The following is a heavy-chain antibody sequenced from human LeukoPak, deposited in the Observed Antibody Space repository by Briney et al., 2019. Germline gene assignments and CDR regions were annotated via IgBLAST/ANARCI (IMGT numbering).Heavy chain of an antibody. Sequence: PGGSLRLSCAASGSTFSSHSMNWVRQTPGKGLEWVSYISSGSSARYYADSVKGRFTISRDDARNSLYLQMNSLRAEDTAVYYCARMSGSRLPGYWGQGTLVTVSS. CDR1: GSTFSSHS. J-gene: IGHJ4*02. D-gene: IGHD3-3*01. V-gene: IGHV3-48*01. CDR2: ISSGSSAR. CDR3: ARMSGSRLPGY.